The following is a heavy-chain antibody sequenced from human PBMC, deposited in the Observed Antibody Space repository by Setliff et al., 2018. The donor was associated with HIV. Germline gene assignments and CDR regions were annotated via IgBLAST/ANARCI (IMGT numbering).Heavy chain of an antibody. V-gene: IGHV4-59*01. CDR1: GGSLSSYY. J-gene: IGHJ4*02. CDR3: ARMRLDGGYSYDY. Sequence: SSETLSLTCFVSGGSLSSYYWSWIRQPPGKGLEWIAYIYYSGSTNYNPSLKSRVTISLDRSKNQFSLKLSSVTAADTAVYYCARMRLDGGYSYDYLGQGTLVTVSS. D-gene: IGHD5-12*01. CDR2: IYYSGST.